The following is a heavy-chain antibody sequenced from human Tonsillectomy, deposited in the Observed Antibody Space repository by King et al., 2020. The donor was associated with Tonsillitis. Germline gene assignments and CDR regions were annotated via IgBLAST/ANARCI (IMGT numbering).Heavy chain of an antibody. CDR1: GVSISSNY. CDR2: ISYSGST. J-gene: IGHJ3*02. CDR3: ARRSGTGKNDALDI. D-gene: IGHD3-3*01. Sequence: VQLQESGPGLVKPSETLSLTCTVSGVSISSNYWSWIRQPPGKGLEWIGYISYSGSTNYTPSLNSRVTISVDTSKNQYSLKLSSVTAADTAVYYCARRSGTGKNDALDIWGQGTLVSVSS. V-gene: IGHV4-59*01.